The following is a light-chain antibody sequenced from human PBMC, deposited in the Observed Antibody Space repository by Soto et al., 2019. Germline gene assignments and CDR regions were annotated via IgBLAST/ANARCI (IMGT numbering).Light chain of an antibody. J-gene: IGKJ1*01. Sequence: EVLMTQAPRPRPVTLGQPSSIAGRSSQGLPYSDGNTYLNWFQQRPGQSPRRLIYTVSNRDSGVPDRFSGSGSGTDFTLKISRVEAEDVGVYFCMQGTHWPPTFGQGTKVDIK. CDR1: QGLPYSDGNTY. CDR3: MQGTHWPPT. CDR2: TVS. V-gene: IGKV2-30*01.